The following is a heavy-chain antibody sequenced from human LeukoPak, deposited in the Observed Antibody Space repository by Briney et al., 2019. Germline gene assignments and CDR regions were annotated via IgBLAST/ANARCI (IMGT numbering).Heavy chain of an antibody. V-gene: IGHV4-39*01. D-gene: IGHD6-13*01. J-gene: IGHJ5*02. CDR1: GGSIRGTSYY. Sequence: SETLSLTCTVPGGSIRGTSYYWGWIRQPPGKGLEWIGSFDYSGSTYYNASLNSRVTISIDTANKQFSLKLTSVVAADTAVYYCASHGSAGTAWGQGTQVTVSS. CDR2: FDYSGST. CDR3: ASHGSAGTA.